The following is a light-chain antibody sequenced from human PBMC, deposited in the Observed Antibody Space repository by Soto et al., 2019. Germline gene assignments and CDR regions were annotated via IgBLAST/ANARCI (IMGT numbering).Light chain of an antibody. J-gene: IGLJ1*01. CDR1: SSDVGSYNL. Sequence: QSALTQPASVSGSPGQSITISCTGTSSDVGSYNLVSWYQQHPGKAPKLMISDRFSGSKSANTASLTISVLQTDVEAVYCFCSYAGTNTVVFGTGTKVTVL. CDR3: CSYAGTNTVV. V-gene: IGLV2-23*01.